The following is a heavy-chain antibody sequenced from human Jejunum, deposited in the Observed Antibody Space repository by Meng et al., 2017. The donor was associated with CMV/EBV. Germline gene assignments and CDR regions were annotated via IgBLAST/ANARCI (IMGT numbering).Heavy chain of an antibody. CDR3: ARGAFD. CDR2: IYDVGNI. CDR1: GFSVGNNY. J-gene: IGHJ4*02. Sequence: SLGLSCAASGFSVGNNYMNWVRQAPGKGLEWVSVIYDVGNIYYADSVKGRFFISRDSSKNMLYLQMNSLRPEDTALYYCARGAFDWGQGTQVTVSS. D-gene: IGHD2/OR15-2a*01. V-gene: IGHV3-66*02.